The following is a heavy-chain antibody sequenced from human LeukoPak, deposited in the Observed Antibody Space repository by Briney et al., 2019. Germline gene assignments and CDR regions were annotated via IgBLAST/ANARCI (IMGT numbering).Heavy chain of an antibody. V-gene: IGHV4-39*01. J-gene: IGHJ4*02. CDR1: GGSISSSSYY. D-gene: IGHD3-22*01. CDR3: ARQVYYYDSSGYYLGEDFDY. CDR2: IYYSGST. Sequence: SETLSLTCTVSGGSISSSSYYWGWIRQPPGKGLEWIGSIYYSGSTYYNPSLKSRVTISVDTSKNQFSLKLSSVTAADTAVYYCARQVYYYDSSGYYLGEDFDYWGQGTLVTVSS.